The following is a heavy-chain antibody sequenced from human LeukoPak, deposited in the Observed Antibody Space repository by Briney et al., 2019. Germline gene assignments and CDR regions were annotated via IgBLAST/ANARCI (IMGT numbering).Heavy chain of an antibody. Sequence: SETLSLTCAVYGGSFSGYYWSWIRQPPGKGLEWIGEINHSGSTNYNPSLKSRVTISVDTSKNQFSLKLNSVTAADTAVYYCARGLFRYFDWLPFDYWGQGTLVTVSS. D-gene: IGHD3-9*01. CDR3: ARGLFRYFDWLPFDY. V-gene: IGHV4-34*01. J-gene: IGHJ4*02. CDR1: GGSFSGYY. CDR2: INHSGST.